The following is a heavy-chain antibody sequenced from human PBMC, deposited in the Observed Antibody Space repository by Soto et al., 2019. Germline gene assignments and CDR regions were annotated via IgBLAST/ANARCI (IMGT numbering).Heavy chain of an antibody. CDR1: GGSISSSSYY. D-gene: IGHD6-13*01. Sequence: SETLSLTCTVSGGSISSSSYYWGWIRQPPGKGLEWIGSIYYSGSTYYNPSLKSRVTISVDTSKNQFSLKLSSVTAADTAVYYCARKSSIAAADPHYYYYGMDVWGQGTTVTVSS. CDR2: IYYSGST. J-gene: IGHJ6*02. CDR3: ARKSSIAAADPHYYYYGMDV. V-gene: IGHV4-39*01.